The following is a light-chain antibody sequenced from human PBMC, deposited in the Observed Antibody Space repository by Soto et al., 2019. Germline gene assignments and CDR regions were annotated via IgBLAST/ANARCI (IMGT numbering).Light chain of an antibody. J-gene: IGLJ1*01. Sequence: QSALTQPPSSSGSLGHSVTISCTGTSSDVGGYNFVSWYQQHPGKAPKLMIYEVSKRPSGVPDHFSGSKSGNTASLTISGLQPEDEADYDCSSYAGSNNFPYVFGTGTKLTV. CDR1: SSDVGGYNF. CDR2: EVS. CDR3: SSYAGSNNFPYV. V-gene: IGLV2-8*01.